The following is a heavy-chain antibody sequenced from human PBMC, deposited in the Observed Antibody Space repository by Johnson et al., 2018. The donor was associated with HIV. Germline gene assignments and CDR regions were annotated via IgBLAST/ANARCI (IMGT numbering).Heavy chain of an antibody. J-gene: IGHJ3*02. Sequence: VQLVESGGGLVQPGGSLRLSCAASGFTFSNAWMSWVRQAPGKGLEWVSVIYTGDSTYYADSVKGRFTISRDNSKNTLNLQMNGLRAEDTAVYHCARDRASSSTSDAFDIWGQGTLVTVSS. CDR2: IYTGDST. D-gene: IGHD6-6*01. V-gene: IGHV3-66*02. CDR3: ARDRASSSTSDAFDI. CDR1: GFTFSNAW.